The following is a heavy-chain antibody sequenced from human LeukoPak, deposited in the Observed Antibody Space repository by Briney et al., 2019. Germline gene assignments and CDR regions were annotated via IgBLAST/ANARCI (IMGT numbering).Heavy chain of an antibody. D-gene: IGHD1-26*01. CDR3: ARDHIVGATTDLDY. CDR2: INPNSGGT. J-gene: IGHJ4*02. V-gene: IGHV1-2*06. CDR1: GYTFTGYY. Sequence: ASVKVSCKASGYTFTGYYMHWVRQAPGQGLEWMGRINPNSGGTNYAQKFQGSVTMTRDTSIRTAYMELSRLRSDDTAVYYCARDHIVGATTDLDYWGQGTLVTVSS.